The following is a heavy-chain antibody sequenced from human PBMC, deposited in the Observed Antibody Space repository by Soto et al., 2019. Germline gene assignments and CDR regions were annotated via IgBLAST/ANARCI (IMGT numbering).Heavy chain of an antibody. CDR2: IWYDGSNK. Sequence: GGSLRLSCAASGVTFSSCGMHWVRQGPGKGLEWVAVIWYDGSNKYYADSVKGRFTISRDNSKNTLYLQMNSLRAEDTAVYYCARDPFWSGYYVEYYMDVWGKGTTVTVSS. J-gene: IGHJ6*03. CDR1: GVTFSSCG. CDR3: ARDPFWSGYYVEYYMDV. V-gene: IGHV3-33*01. D-gene: IGHD3-3*01.